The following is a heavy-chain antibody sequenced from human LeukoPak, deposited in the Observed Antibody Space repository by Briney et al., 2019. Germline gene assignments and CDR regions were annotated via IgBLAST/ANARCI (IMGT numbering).Heavy chain of an antibody. D-gene: IGHD6-13*01. CDR1: GGSIRSGGYY. CDR2: IYYSGST. Sequence: SETLSLTCTVSGGSIRSGGYYWGWIRQPPGKGLEWIATIYYSGSTYYNPSLKSRVTISVDTSKNQFSLKLSSVTAADTAVYYCARLDSSSWSYYYYYYMDVWGKGTTVTISS. V-gene: IGHV4-39*01. CDR3: ARLDSSSWSYYYYYYMDV. J-gene: IGHJ6*03.